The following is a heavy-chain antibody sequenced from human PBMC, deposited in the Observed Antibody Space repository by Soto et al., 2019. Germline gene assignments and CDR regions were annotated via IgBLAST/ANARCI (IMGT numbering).Heavy chain of an antibody. D-gene: IGHD3-3*01. CDR1: GFSLSNARMG. V-gene: IGHV2-26*01. CDR2: IFSNDEK. J-gene: IGHJ5*02. CDR3: ARIKDFWEGRNRFDP. Sequence: GSGPTLVNPTETLTLTCTVSGFSLSNARMGVSWIRQPPGKALEWLAHIFSNDEKSYSTSLKSRLTISKDTSKSQVVLTMTNMDPVDTATYYCARIKDFWEGRNRFDPWGQGTLVTVSS.